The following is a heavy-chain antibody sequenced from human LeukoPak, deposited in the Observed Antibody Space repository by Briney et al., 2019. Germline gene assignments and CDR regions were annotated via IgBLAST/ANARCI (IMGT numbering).Heavy chain of an antibody. CDR2: ISYDGSNK. J-gene: IGHJ4*02. Sequence: GGSLRLSCAASGFTFSSYGMHWVRQAPGKGLEWVAVISYDGSNKYYADSVKGRFTISRDNSKNTLYLQMNSLRAEDTAVYYCAKDVREHTTRGIDYWGQGTLVTVSS. V-gene: IGHV3-30*18. D-gene: IGHD4-17*01. CDR1: GFTFSSYG. CDR3: AKDVREHTTRGIDY.